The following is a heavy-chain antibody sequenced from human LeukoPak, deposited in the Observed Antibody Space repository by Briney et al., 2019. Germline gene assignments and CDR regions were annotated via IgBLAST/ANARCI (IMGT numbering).Heavy chain of an antibody. Sequence: GASVKVSCKASGYTFTSYDINWVRQATGQGLEWMGWMNPNSGNTGYAQKFQGRVTMTRNTSISTAYMELSSLRSEDTAVYYCTTVRSLYNGSGNYYNVYYFGYWGQGTLVTVSP. CDR1: GYTFTSYD. CDR3: TTVRSLYNGSGNYYNVYYFGY. CDR2: MNPNSGNT. V-gene: IGHV1-8*01. D-gene: IGHD3-10*01. J-gene: IGHJ4*02.